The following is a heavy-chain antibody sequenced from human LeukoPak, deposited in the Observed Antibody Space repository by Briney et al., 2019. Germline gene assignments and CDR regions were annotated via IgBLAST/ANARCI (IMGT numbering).Heavy chain of an antibody. CDR3: ARGAYCSSTSCYSAYYYYYMDV. V-gene: IGHV1-2*02. CDR2: INPNSGGT. CDR1: GYTFTGYY. D-gene: IGHD2-2*01. Sequence: ASVKVSYKASGYTFTGYYMHWVRQAPGQGLEWMVWINPNSGGTNYAQKFQGRVTMTRDTSISTAYMELSRLRSDDTAVYYCARGAYCSSTSCYSAYYYYYMDVWGKGTTVTISS. J-gene: IGHJ6*03.